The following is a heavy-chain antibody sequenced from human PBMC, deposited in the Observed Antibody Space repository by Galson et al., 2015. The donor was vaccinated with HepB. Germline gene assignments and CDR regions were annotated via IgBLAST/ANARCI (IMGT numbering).Heavy chain of an antibody. CDR3: ARASVPQVVVPAAIRHYYYYYMDV. CDR1: GFTFSSYS. D-gene: IGHD2-2*02. J-gene: IGHJ6*03. Sequence: SLRLSCAASGFTFSSYSMNWVRQAPGKGLEWVSSISSSSSSYIYYADSVKGRFTISRDNAKNSLYLQMDSLRAEDTAVYYCARASVPQVVVPAAIRHYYYYYMDVWGKGTTVTVSS. CDR2: ISSSSSSYI. V-gene: IGHV3-21*01.